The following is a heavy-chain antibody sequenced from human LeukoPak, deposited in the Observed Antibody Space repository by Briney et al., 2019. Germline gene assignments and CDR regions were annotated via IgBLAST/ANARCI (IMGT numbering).Heavy chain of an antibody. CDR2: ISGSGGST. CDR1: GFTFSSYA. Sequence: PGGSLRLSCAASGFTFSSYAMSWVRQALGKGLEWVSAISGSGGSTYYADSVKGRFTISRDNSKNTLYLQMNSLRAEDTAVYYCAKASLSGFGTTGYWGQGTLVTVSS. J-gene: IGHJ4*02. V-gene: IGHV3-23*01. CDR3: AKASLSGFGTTGY. D-gene: IGHD1-7*01.